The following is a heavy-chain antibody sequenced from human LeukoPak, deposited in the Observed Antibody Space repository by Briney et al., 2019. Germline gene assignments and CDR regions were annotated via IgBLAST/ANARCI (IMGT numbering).Heavy chain of an antibody. D-gene: IGHD2-2*02. V-gene: IGHV4-4*07. CDR2: IYTSGST. Sequence: SETLSLTCTVSGGSISSYYWSWIRQPAGKGLEWIGRIYTSGSTNYNPSLKSRVTMSVDTSKNQFSLKLSSVTAADTAVYYCARETCSSTSCYMAGYAFDIWGQGTMVTVSS. CDR1: GGSISSYY. J-gene: IGHJ3*02. CDR3: ARETCSSTSCYMAGYAFDI.